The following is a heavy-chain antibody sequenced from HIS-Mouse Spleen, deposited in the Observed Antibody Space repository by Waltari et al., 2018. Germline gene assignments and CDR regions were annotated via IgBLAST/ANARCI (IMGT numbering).Heavy chain of an antibody. Sequence: QVQLQQWGAGLLKPSETLSLTCAVYGGSFSGYYWSWIRQTPGKGLEWLGEIKHSGSTNYNPSLKRRVTISGDTSKDQFSLKLSSVTAADTAVYYCARGRRQQLVRVWFEPWGQGTLVTVSS. CDR3: ARGRRQQLVRVWFEP. CDR2: IKHSGST. J-gene: IGHJ5*02. D-gene: IGHD6-6*01. V-gene: IGHV4-34*01. CDR1: GGSFSGYY.